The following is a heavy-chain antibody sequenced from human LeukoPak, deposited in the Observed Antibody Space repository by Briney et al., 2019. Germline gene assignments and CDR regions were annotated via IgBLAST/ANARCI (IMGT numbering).Heavy chain of an antibody. Sequence: PSETLSLTCAVYGGSFSRYYWSWIRQPPGKGLEWIGEINHSGNTNYNPSLKSRVTISVDTSKNQFSLKLSSVTAADTAVYYCARAAGYRFDYWGQGTLVTVSS. V-gene: IGHV4-34*01. J-gene: IGHJ4*02. D-gene: IGHD5-18*01. CDR3: ARAAGYRFDY. CDR1: GGSFSRYY. CDR2: INHSGNT.